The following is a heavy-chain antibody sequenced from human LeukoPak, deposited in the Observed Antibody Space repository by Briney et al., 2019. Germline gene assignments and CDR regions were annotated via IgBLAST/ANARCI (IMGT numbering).Heavy chain of an antibody. CDR1: GYTFTSYD. D-gene: IGHD3-10*01. CDR3: ARGRPMVRGVIIPYYYMDV. Sequence: ASVKVSCKASGYTFTSYDINWVRQATGQGLEWMGWMNPNRGNTGYAQKFQGRVTITRNTSISTAYMELSSLRSEDTAVYYCARGRPMVRGVIIPYYYMDVWGKGTTVTVSS. J-gene: IGHJ6*03. V-gene: IGHV1-8*03. CDR2: MNPNRGNT.